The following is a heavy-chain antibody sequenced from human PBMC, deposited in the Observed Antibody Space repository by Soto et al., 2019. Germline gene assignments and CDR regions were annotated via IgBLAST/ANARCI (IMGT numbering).Heavy chain of an antibody. J-gene: IGHJ4*02. D-gene: IGHD3-10*01. CDR3: ARGRTGSLNFDY. Sequence: PSETLSLTCTVSGGSISSGGYYWSWIRQHPGKGLEWIGYIYYSGSTYYNPSLKSRVTISVDTSKNQFSLKLSSVTAADTAVYYCARGRTGSLNFDYWGQGTLVTVSS. V-gene: IGHV4-31*03. CDR2: IYYSGST. CDR1: GGSISSGGYY.